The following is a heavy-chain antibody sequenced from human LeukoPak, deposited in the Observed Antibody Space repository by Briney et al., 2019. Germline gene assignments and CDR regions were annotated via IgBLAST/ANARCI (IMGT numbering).Heavy chain of an antibody. Sequence: GGSLRLSCAASGFTFSSYSMNWVRQAPGKGLEWVSSISSSSSYIYYADSVKGRFTISRDNAKNSLYLQMNSLRAEDTAVYYCARLMSQVYGMDVWGQGTTVTVSS. V-gene: IGHV3-21*01. CDR2: ISSSSSYI. CDR1: GFTFSSYS. J-gene: IGHJ6*02. CDR3: ARLMSQVYGMDV.